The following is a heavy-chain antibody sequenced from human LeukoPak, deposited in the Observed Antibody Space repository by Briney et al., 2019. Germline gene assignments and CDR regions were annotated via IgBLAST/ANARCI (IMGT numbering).Heavy chain of an antibody. CDR3: ARSRRLYWYFDL. Sequence: GGSLRLSCAASGFTFSSYGMHWVRQAPGKGVVWVSYINSDGSSTSYADSVKGRFTISRDNAKSTLYLQMNSLRAEDTAVYYCARSRRLYWYFDLWGRGTLVTVSS. CDR1: GFTFSSYG. D-gene: IGHD4-17*01. V-gene: IGHV3-74*01. CDR2: INSDGSST. J-gene: IGHJ2*01.